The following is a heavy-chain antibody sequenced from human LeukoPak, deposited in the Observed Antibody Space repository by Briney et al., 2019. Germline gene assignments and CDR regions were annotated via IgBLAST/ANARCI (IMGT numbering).Heavy chain of an antibody. CDR3: ARDALVYDSSGYYYVRLGY. Sequence: SVKVSCKASGGTFGSYAISWVRQAPGQGLEWMGGIIPIFGTANYAQKFQGRVTITADESTSTAYMELSSLRSEDTAVYYCARDALVYDSSGYYYVRLGYWGQGTLVTVSS. CDR2: IIPIFGTA. D-gene: IGHD3-22*01. V-gene: IGHV1-69*13. CDR1: GGTFGSYA. J-gene: IGHJ4*02.